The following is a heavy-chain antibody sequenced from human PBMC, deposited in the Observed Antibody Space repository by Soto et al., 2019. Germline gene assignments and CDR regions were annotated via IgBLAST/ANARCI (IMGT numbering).Heavy chain of an antibody. D-gene: IGHD6-19*01. Sequence: ASVKVSCKASGYTFTSYDINWVRQATGQGLEWMGWMNPNSGNTGYAQKFKGRVTMTRDTSISTAYMELSSLRSEDTAVYCCASSRCSENFDYWGQGTLVTVSS. CDR1: GYTFTSYD. V-gene: IGHV1-8*01. CDR2: MNPNSGNT. CDR3: ASSRCSENFDY. J-gene: IGHJ4*02.